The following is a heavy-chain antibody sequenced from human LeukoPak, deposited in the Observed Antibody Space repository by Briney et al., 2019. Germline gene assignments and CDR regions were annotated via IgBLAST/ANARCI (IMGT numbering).Heavy chain of an antibody. CDR2: ISDSGTYM. J-gene: IGHJ4*02. V-gene: IGHV3-21*01. CDR1: GFPFSNHN. CDR3: ATEGAVTVRAFDY. Sequence: GGSLRLSCAASGFPFSNHNMHWVRQAPGKGLEWVSSISDSGTYMYYVDSLEGRSTISRDNAKNSLSLQINSLRPEDTAVYYCATEGAVTVRAFDYWGQGTLVTVSS. D-gene: IGHD3-10*02.